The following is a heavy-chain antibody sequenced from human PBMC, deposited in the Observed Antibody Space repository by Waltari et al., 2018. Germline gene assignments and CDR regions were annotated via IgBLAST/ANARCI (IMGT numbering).Heavy chain of an antibody. CDR3: AKGAWDGIFGVALRTPSYYYYGMDV. CDR2: LSGSGGGGST. Sequence: VQLVESGGGLVQPGGSLRLSCAASGFTFSSYAMSWVRQAPGKGLEWVSALSGSGGGGSTYYADSVKGRFNISRDNSKNTLYLQMNSLRAEDTAVYYCAKGAWDGIFGVALRTPSYYYYGMDVWGQGTTVTVSS. CDR1: GFTFSSYA. J-gene: IGHJ6*02. D-gene: IGHD3-3*01. V-gene: IGHV3-23*04.